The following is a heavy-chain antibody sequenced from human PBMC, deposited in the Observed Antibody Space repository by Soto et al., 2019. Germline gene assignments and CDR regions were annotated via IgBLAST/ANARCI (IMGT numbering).Heavy chain of an antibody. V-gene: IGHV1-3*01. CDR1: GYTFTSYA. J-gene: IGHJ6*02. Sequence: SVKVSCKASGYTFTSYAMHWVRQAPGQRLEWMGWINAGNGNTKYSQKFQGRVTITRDTSASTAYMELSSLRSEDTAVYYCARSCSSTSCVNYYGMDVWGQGTTVTVSS. CDR3: ARSCSSTSCVNYYGMDV. D-gene: IGHD2-2*01. CDR2: INAGNGNT.